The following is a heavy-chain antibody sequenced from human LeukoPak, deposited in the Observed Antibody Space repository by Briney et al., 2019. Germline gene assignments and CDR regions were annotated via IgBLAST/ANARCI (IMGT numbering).Heavy chain of an antibody. CDR3: ARDAVVAATGPGMDV. CDR1: GYTFTSYY. CDR2: INTSGGST. Sequence: SVTVSCKASGYTFTSYYMHWVRHAPGQGLEWMGIINTSGGSTSYAQKFQGRVTINRDTSTSTVYMELTSLTSEDPAVYYCARDAVVAATGPGMDVWGQGTTVTVSS. V-gene: IGHV1-46*01. D-gene: IGHD2-15*01. J-gene: IGHJ6*02.